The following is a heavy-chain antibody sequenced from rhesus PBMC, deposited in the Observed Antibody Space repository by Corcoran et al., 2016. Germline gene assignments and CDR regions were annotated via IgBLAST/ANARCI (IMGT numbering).Heavy chain of an antibody. CDR3: ARGTGLYGLDS. J-gene: IGHJ6*01. D-gene: IGHD2-15*01. V-gene: IGHV4-173*01. Sequence: QLQLQESGPGLMKPSETLSHTCAVSGGSISGNYGSWIRQPPGKGLEWIGRISGSGGSTDHNPSLKRRVTISTDTSKNQFSLKLSSVTAADTAVYYCARGTGLYGLDSWGQGVVVTVSS. CDR1: GGSISGNY. CDR2: ISGSGGST.